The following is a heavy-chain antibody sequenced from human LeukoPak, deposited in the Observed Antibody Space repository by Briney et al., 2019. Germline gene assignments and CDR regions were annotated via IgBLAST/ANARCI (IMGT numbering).Heavy chain of an antibody. J-gene: IGHJ3*02. CDR2: INHSGST. CDR3: ARDWVTITDDAFDI. Sequence: KPSETLSLTCAVYGGSFSGYYWSWIRQPPGKGLEWIGEINHSGSTNYNPSLKSRVTISVDTSKNQFSLKLSSVTAADTAVYYCARDWVTITDDAFDIWGQGTMVTVSS. V-gene: IGHV4-34*01. D-gene: IGHD5-12*01. CDR1: GGSFSGYY.